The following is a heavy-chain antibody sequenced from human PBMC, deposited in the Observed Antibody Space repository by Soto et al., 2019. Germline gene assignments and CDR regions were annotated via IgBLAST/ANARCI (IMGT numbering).Heavy chain of an antibody. CDR3: ARDTTPRMADYYYSSAMDV. Sequence: EVQLVESWGGLVKPGGSLRLSCAASGFTFSSYTMIWFRQSPGKGLEWVSSISSRSTYVYYGDSMKGLFNSSRDNAQNPLYLQMNNLRAEDTAVFYCARDTTPRMADYYYSSAMDVWGQGTTVTVSS. CDR1: GFTFSSYT. CDR2: ISSRSTYV. V-gene: IGHV3-21*01. J-gene: IGHJ6*02. D-gene: IGHD1-1*01.